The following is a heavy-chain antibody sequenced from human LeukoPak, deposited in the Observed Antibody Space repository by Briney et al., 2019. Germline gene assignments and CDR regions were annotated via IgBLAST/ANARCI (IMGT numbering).Heavy chain of an antibody. CDR2: ISGSGGST. CDR1: GFTFSSYS. CDR3: AKGSYSYGYLFDY. D-gene: IGHD5-18*01. J-gene: IGHJ4*02. Sequence: PGGSLRLSCAASGFTFSSYSMSWVRQAPGKGLEWVSTISGSGGSTYHADSVKGRFTISRVNSKNTLYLQMNSLRAEDTAVYYCAKGSYSYGYLFDYWGQGTLVTVSS. V-gene: IGHV3-23*01.